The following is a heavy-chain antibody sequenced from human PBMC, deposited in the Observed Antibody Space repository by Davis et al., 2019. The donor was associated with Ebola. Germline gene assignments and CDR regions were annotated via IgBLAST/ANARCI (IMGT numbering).Heavy chain of an antibody. Sequence: GEFLKISCAASGFTFSSYGMHWVRQAPGKGLEWVAVISYDGSNKYYADSVKGRFTISRDNSKNTLYLQMNSLRAEDTALYYCAKDRGYRGDGNSFDYWGQGTLVTVSS. CDR1: GFTFSSYG. CDR3: AKDRGYRGDGNSFDY. CDR2: ISYDGSNK. V-gene: IGHV3-30*18. J-gene: IGHJ4*02. D-gene: IGHD5-24*01.